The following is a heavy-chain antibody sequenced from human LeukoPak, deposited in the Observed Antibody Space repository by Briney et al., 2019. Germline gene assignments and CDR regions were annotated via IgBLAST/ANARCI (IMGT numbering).Heavy chain of an antibody. V-gene: IGHV3-23*01. Sequence: PGGSLRLSCAASGFTFSSYAMSWVRQAPGKGLEWVSAISGSGGSTYYADSVKGRFTISRDNSKDTLYLQMNSLRAEDTAVYYCAKSVQYYDSSGYSWGQGTLVTVSS. D-gene: IGHD3-22*01. CDR2: ISGSGGST. CDR3: AKSVQYYDSSGYS. CDR1: GFTFSSYA. J-gene: IGHJ5*02.